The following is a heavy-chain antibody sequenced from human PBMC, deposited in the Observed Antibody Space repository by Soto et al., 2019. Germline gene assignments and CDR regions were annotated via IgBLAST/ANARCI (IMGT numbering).Heavy chain of an antibody. CDR2: IFYSGST. CDR1: GGSISSSSYY. Sequence: SETLSLTCTVSGGSISSSSYYWGWIRQPPGKGLEWIGSIFYSGSTYYNPSLKSRVTISVDTSKNQFSLKLSSVTAADTAVYYCARGYYDSSGSQRLYYFDYWGQGTLVTVSS. V-gene: IGHV4-39*01. J-gene: IGHJ4*02. CDR3: ARGYYDSSGSQRLYYFDY. D-gene: IGHD3-22*01.